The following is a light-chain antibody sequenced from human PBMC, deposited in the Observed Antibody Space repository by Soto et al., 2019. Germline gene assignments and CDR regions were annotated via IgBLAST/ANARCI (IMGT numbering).Light chain of an antibody. V-gene: IGKV1-39*01. CDR2: AAS. CDR3: QQSYNSPLT. J-gene: IGKJ4*01. Sequence: DIVMTQSPYSLSASVGDRVTITCRASQSISSYLNWYQQKPGKAPKLLIYAASSLQSGVPLRFSGSGSGTDFTLTISSLQPEDFATYYCQQSYNSPLTFGGGTKVEIK. CDR1: QSISSY.